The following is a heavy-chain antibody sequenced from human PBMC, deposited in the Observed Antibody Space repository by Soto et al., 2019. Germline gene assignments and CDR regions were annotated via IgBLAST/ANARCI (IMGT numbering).Heavy chain of an antibody. CDR1: GGTFSSYA. CDR3: ARGGYSSTWSNLLDRSGLDV. Sequence: QVQLVQSGAEAKKPGSSVNVSCKTSGGTFSSYAISWVRQAPGQGLEWMGGIVPLVRTTNYAQKFQGRVTITADTSKYTVYMELSGLRSGDTAVYYCARGGYSSTWSNLLDRSGLDVWGQGTTVTVSS. D-gene: IGHD6-13*01. CDR2: IVPLVRTT. J-gene: IGHJ6*02. V-gene: IGHV1-69*06.